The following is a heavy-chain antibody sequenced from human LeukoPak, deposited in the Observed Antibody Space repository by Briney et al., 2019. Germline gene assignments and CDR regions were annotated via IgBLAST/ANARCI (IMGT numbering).Heavy chain of an antibody. Sequence: SGGSLRLSCAASGFTFSSYPMHWVRQAPGKGMEYVSAISSDGGSPYYANSVKGRFTISRDNSKNTLYLQMGSRRTEDMAVYYCARERGRNGDYDYWGQGTLVTVSS. V-gene: IGHV3-64*01. CDR1: GFTFSSYP. D-gene: IGHD1-1*01. CDR3: ARERGRNGDYDY. J-gene: IGHJ4*02. CDR2: ISSDGGSP.